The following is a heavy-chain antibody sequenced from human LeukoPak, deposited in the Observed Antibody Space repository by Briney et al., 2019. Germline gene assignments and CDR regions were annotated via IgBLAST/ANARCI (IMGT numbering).Heavy chain of an antibody. D-gene: IGHD3-10*01. Sequence: SETLSLTCSVSGGSIDNHNWTWIRRPPGKGLEWIGHIYDSGSTTYNPSLKSRVTISVDTSKTQFYLKLSSVTPADTAAYYCARDLGYFGSGSYLGWFDPWGQGTLVTVSS. CDR3: ARDLGYFGSGSYLGWFDP. CDR1: GGSIDNHN. CDR2: IYDSGST. V-gene: IGHV4-59*11. J-gene: IGHJ5*02.